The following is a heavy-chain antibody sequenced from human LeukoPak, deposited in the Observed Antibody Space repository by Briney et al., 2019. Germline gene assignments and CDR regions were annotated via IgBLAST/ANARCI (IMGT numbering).Heavy chain of an antibody. D-gene: IGHD3-16*01. Sequence: SETLSLTCTVSGGSISSYYWSWIRQPPGKGLEWIGYVYYSGTTNYNPSLKSRVTISVDTSKNQFSLKLSSVTAADTAVYYCARGGGDYYYYYMDVWGKGTTVTVSS. V-gene: IGHV4-59*01. CDR2: VYYSGTT. CDR1: GGSISSYY. CDR3: ARGGGDYYYYYMDV. J-gene: IGHJ6*03.